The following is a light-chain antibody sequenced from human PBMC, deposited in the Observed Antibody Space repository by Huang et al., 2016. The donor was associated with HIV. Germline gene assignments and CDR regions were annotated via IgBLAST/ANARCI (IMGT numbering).Light chain of an antibody. CDR1: QSLLHINGYTL. J-gene: IGKJ4*01. CDR2: LGF. CDR3: MQALQTPPT. V-gene: IGKV2-28*01. Sequence: IVLTQSPLSLPVTPGEPASISCRSSQSLLHINGYTLLDWYVQKPGQSPQLLVHLGFNRASGVHDRLSSRGSATDFTLKISRMEAEDVGVYYCMQALQTPPTFGGGTRVDLK.